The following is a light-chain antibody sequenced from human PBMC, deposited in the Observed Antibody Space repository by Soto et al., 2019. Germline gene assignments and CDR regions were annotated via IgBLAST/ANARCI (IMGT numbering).Light chain of an antibody. CDR3: QQHENYPLT. CDR1: QGISSH. J-gene: IGKJ5*01. CDR2: AAS. V-gene: IGKV1-9*01. Sequence: DIQVTQSPSFLSASVGDRVTITCRASQGISSHLTWYQQAPGKAPKVLIYAASTLQSGVPSRFSGSGSGTEFTLTISSLQPEDFATYYCQQHENYPLTFGRGTLLEIK.